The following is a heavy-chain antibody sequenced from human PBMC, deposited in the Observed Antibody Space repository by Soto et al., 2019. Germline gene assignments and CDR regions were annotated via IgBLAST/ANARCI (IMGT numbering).Heavy chain of an antibody. V-gene: IGHV1-18*04. CDR1: GYSFTSHY. Sequence: SVKVSCKAIGYSFTSHYMHWVRQAPGQGLEWMGTIYPDNGNINYAQKLQGRVTMTTDTSTSTAYMELRSLRSDDTAVYYCARDSPPVDYWGQGTLVTVS. J-gene: IGHJ4*02. CDR3: ARDSPPVDY. CDR2: IYPDNGNI.